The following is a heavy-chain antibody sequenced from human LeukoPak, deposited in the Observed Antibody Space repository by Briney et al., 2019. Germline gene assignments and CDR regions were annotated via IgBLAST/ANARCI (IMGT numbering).Heavy chain of an antibody. J-gene: IGHJ4*02. CDR2: IKSKTDGGTT. Sequence: SGGSLRLSCAASEFSFSSYNMNWVRQAPGKGLEWVGRIKSKTDGGTTDYAAPVKGRFTISRDDSKNTLYLQMNSLRAEDTAVYYCARAGTGGDYDYWGQGTLVTVSS. D-gene: IGHD4-17*01. CDR1: EFSFSSYN. V-gene: IGHV3-15*01. CDR3: ARAGTGGDYDY.